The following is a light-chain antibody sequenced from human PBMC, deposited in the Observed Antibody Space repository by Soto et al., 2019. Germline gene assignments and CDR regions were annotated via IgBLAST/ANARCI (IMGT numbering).Light chain of an antibody. Sequence: EMVMTQSPATLSVSPGERATLSCRAGQSVGSNLAWYQQKPGQAPRFLIYGASTRATGIPARFSGSGSGTEFTLTISSLQSEDFAVYYCQQYSYWPWTFGQGTKVDIK. V-gene: IGKV3-15*01. CDR2: GAS. CDR3: QQYSYWPWT. CDR1: QSVGSN. J-gene: IGKJ1*01.